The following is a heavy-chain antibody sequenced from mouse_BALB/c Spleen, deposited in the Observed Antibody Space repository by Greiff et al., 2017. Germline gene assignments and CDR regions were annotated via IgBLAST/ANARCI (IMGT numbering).Heavy chain of an antibody. D-gene: IGHD4-1*01. CDR2: IDPENGDT. CDR1: GFNIKDYY. V-gene: IGHV14-4*02. Sequence: EVQLHQSGAELVRSGASVKLSCTASGFNIKDYYMHWVKQRPEQGLEWIGWIDPENGDTEYAPKFQGKATMTADTSSNTAYLQLSSLTSEDTAVYYCNANWEWFAYWGQGTLVTVSA. CDR3: NANWEWFAY. J-gene: IGHJ3*01.